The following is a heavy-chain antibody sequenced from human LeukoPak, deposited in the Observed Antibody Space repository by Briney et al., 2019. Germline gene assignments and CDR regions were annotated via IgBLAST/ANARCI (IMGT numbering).Heavy chain of an antibody. CDR1: GGSFSGYY. V-gene: IGHV4-34*01. Sequence: KPSETLSLTCAVYGGSFSGYYWSWIRQPPGKGLEWIGEINHSGSTNYNPSLKSRVTISVDTSKNQFSLKLSSVTAADTAVYYCARRSTFPYSSSWYLTPSGGYYFDYWGQGTLVTVSS. D-gene: IGHD6-13*01. CDR2: INHSGST. CDR3: ARRSTFPYSSSWYLTPSGGYYFDY. J-gene: IGHJ4*02.